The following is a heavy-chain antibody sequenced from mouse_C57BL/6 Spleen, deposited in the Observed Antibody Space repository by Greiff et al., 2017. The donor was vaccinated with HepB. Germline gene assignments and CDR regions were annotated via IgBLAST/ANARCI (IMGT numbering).Heavy chain of an antibody. CDR1: GYAFSSSW. V-gene: IGHV1-82*01. D-gene: IGHD4-1*01. CDR3: ACPSGTRAWFAY. Sequence: VQLQQSGPELVKPGASVKISCKASGYAFSSSWMNWVKQRPGKGLEWIGRIYPGDGDTNYNGKFKGKATLTADKSSSTAYMQLSSLTSEDSAVYFGACPSGTRAWFAYWGQGTLVTVSA. J-gene: IGHJ3*01. CDR2: IYPGDGDT.